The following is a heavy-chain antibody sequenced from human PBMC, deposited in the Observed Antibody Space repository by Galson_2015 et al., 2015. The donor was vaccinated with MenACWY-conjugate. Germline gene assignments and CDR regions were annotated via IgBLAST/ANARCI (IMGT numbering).Heavy chain of an antibody. CDR3: ARDYRPVDY. CDR1: GFTFSFYT. V-gene: IGHV3-48*04. CDR2: ISSTSDTM. D-gene: IGHD3-16*02. J-gene: IGHJ4*02. Sequence: SLRLSCAASGFTFSFYTMNWVRQAPGKGLEWVSYISSTSDTMYYADSVKGRFTIFRDNAKNSLYLQMSSLRAEDTAVYYCARDYRPVDYWGQGTLVTVSS.